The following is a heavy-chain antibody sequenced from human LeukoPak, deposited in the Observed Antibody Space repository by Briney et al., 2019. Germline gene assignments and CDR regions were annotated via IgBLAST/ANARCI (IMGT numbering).Heavy chain of an antibody. V-gene: IGHV3-43*02. CDR3: ARGHSSSWEAFDI. CDR2: ISGDGNNK. Sequence: GGSLRLSCAASGFTFDDYAMHWVRQPPGKGLEWVSLISGDGNNKYYPGSVKGRFTISRENAKSSLYLQMNNLRAGDTAVYYCARGHSSSWEAFDIWGQGTMVTVSS. D-gene: IGHD6-13*01. CDR1: GFTFDDYA. J-gene: IGHJ3*02.